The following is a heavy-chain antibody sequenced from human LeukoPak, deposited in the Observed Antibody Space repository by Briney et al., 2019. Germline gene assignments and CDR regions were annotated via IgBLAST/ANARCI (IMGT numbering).Heavy chain of an antibody. CDR2: IYTSGST. J-gene: IGHJ6*02. CDR3: ARLPYYYYGMDV. Sequence: PSETLSLTCTVSGGSISSGSYYWSWIRQPAGKGLEWIGRIYTSGSTNYNPSLKSRVTISVDTSKNQFSLKLSSMTAADTAVYYCARLPYYYYGMDVWGQGTTVTVSS. V-gene: IGHV4-61*02. CDR1: GGSISSGSYY.